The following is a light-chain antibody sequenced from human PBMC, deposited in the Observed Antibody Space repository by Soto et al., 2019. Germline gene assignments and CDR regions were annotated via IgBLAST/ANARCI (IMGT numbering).Light chain of an antibody. CDR3: QKCGIAPFS. Sequence: AYLGDRVTITCRSSEDISTWLAWYQQKPGKVPKLLIYAASTLQSGVPSRFSGSGSGTDFTLTISSLQPEDVATYYCQKCGIAPFSFGGGTKVDIK. J-gene: IGKJ4*01. V-gene: IGKV1-27*01. CDR1: EDISTW. CDR2: AAS.